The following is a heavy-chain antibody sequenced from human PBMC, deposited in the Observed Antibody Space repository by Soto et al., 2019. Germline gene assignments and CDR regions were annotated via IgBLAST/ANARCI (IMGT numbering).Heavy chain of an antibody. J-gene: IGHJ6*02. CDR1: GLTFSNAW. CDR3: TTDYYGMDV. V-gene: IGHV3-15*01. Sequence: TGGSLRLSCAAAGLTFSNAWMSWVRQAPGKGLEGVGRIXSXTXXXTXXXAAPVKGRFTISRDDSKNTPYLQMNSLKTEDTAVYYCTTDYYGMDVWGQGTTVTASS. CDR2: IXSXTXXXTX.